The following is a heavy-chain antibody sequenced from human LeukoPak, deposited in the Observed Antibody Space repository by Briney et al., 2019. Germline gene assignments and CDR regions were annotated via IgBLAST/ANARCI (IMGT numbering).Heavy chain of an antibody. J-gene: IGHJ5*02. CDR2: ISAYNGNT. Sequence: ASVKVSCKASGYTFTSYGISWVRQAPGQGLEWMGWISAYNGNTNYAQKLQGRVTMTTDTSTSTAYMELRSLRSDDTAVYYCARGEITMVRGVIPNWFDPWGQGTLVTVSS. CDR3: ARGEITMVRGVIPNWFDP. D-gene: IGHD3-10*01. CDR1: GYTFTSYG. V-gene: IGHV1-18*01.